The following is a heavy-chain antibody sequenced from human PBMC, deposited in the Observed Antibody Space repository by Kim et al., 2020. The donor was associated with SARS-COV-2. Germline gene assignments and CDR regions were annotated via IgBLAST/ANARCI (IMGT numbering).Heavy chain of an antibody. CDR2: LTGGDNT. Sequence: GGSLRLSCAASGFTFSNYGMSWVRQPPGKGLEWVSGLTGGDNTYYADSVKGRFTISRDNSKNTLYLQMNSLRAEDTALYYCAKDRPWDYGDYRYWGQGTLVTVSS. CDR3: AKDRPWDYGDYRY. CDR1: GFTFSNYG. V-gene: IGHV3-23*01. J-gene: IGHJ4*02. D-gene: IGHD4-17*01.